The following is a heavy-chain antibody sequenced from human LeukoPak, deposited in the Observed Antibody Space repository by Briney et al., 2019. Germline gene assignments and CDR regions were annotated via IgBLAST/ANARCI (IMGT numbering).Heavy chain of an antibody. CDR3: AKERGRDYDDQDFDI. CDR1: GFTFSSSP. CDR2: ISGTGDST. J-gene: IGHJ3*02. Sequence: GGSLRLSCSASGFTFSSSPMKWVRQSPERGLEWVSAISGTGDSTSYADSLTGRFTISRDNSKNTLYLQMSSLTAEDTAVYYCAKERGRDYDDQDFDIWGQGTMVTVPS. D-gene: IGHD3-22*01. V-gene: IGHV3-23*01.